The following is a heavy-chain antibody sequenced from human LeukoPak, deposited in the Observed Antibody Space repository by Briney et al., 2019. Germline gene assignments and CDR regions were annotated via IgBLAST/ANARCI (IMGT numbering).Heavy chain of an antibody. CDR1: GGTFSSYA. J-gene: IGHJ6*02. V-gene: IGHV1-69*04. D-gene: IGHD1-26*01. CDR3: ARRMWELTGDYYGMDV. Sequence: ASVKVSCKASGGTFSSYAISWVRQAPGQGLEWMGRIIPIFGIANYAQKFRGRVTITADKSTSTAYMELSSLRSEDTAVYYCARRMWELTGDYYGMDVWGQGTTVTVSS. CDR2: IIPIFGIA.